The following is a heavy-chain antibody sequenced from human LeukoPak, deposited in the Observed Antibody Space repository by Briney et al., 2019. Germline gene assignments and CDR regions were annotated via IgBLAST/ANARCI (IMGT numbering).Heavy chain of an antibody. D-gene: IGHD3-10*01. J-gene: IGHJ4*02. Sequence: WASVKVSCKASGYTFTSYYMHWVRQAPGQGLEWMGIINPSGGSTSYAQKFQGRVTMTRDTSTSTVYMELSSLRAEDTAVYYCAREAWYYGSTGGFDYWGQGTLVTVSS. CDR1: GYTFTSYY. CDR2: INPSGGST. V-gene: IGHV1-46*01. CDR3: AREAWYYGSTGGFDY.